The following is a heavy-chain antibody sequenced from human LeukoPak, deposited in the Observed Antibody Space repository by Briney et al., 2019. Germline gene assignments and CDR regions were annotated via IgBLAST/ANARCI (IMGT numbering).Heavy chain of an antibody. CDR1: GYSFTNYG. V-gene: IGHV1-18*01. D-gene: IGHD3-22*01. Sequence: ASVKVSCKASGYSFTNYGVSWVRQAPGQGLEWMGWVSGNDGRTNYAQNLQGRVTMTTDTSTSTVYMELSSLRSDDTAAYYCARDYGLANNKWFDTFDIWGQGTMVTLSS. J-gene: IGHJ3*02. CDR2: VSGNDGRT. CDR3: ARDYGLANNKWFDTFDI.